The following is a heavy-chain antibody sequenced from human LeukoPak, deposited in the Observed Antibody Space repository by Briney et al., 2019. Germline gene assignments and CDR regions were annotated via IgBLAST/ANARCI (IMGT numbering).Heavy chain of an antibody. CDR2: IGTAGDT. D-gene: IGHD5-18*01. J-gene: IGHJ4*02. V-gene: IGHV3-13*01. CDR1: GFTFSSYD. Sequence: PGGSLRLSCAASGFTFSSYDMHWVRQATGKGLEWVSAIGTAGDTYYPGSVKGRFTISRENAKNSLYLQMNSLRAGDTAVYYCARWVDTAMVNDYWGQGTLVTVSS. CDR3: ARWVDTAMVNDY.